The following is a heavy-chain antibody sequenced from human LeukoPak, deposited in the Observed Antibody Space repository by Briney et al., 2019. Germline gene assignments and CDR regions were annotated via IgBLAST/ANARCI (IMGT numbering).Heavy chain of an antibody. CDR2: INPNSGGT. D-gene: IGHD2-15*01. J-gene: IGHJ3*02. CDR1: GYTFTGYY. Sequence: ASVKVSCKASGYTFTGYYMHWVRQAPGQGREWMGWINPNSGGTNYAQKFQGRVTMTRDTSISTAYMELSRLRSDDTAVYYCASGLGYCSGGSCYSPFFDIWGQGTMVTVSS. V-gene: IGHV1-2*02. CDR3: ASGLGYCSGGSCYSPFFDI.